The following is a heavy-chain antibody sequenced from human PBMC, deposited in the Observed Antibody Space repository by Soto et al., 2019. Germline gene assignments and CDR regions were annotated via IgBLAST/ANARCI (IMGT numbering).Heavy chain of an antibody. CDR3: ARRYGWAFDI. V-gene: IGHV4-59*08. D-gene: IGHD3-16*01. CDR1: GGSISSYY. CDR2: IYYIGST. Sequence: QVQLQESGPGLVKPSETLSLTCTVSGGSISSYYWSWIRQPPGKGLEWIGNIYYIGSTNYNPSLKGRVTISVDTSKNQFSLKLSSVTAADTAVYYCARRYGWAFDIWGQGTMVTVSS. J-gene: IGHJ3*02.